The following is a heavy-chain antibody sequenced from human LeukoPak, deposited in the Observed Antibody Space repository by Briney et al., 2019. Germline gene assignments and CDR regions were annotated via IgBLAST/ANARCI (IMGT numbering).Heavy chain of an antibody. CDR1: GFAFSGYI. CDR2: IGTSGNPI. Sequence: GGSLRLSCAASGFAFSGYIMNWVRQAPGKGLEWVSFIGTSGNPIYYADAVKGRFTVSRDNATNSLYLQRNSLRAEDTAVYYCARDQWLDYWGQGTLVTVSS. J-gene: IGHJ4*02. V-gene: IGHV3-48*01. D-gene: IGHD6-19*01. CDR3: ARDQWLDY.